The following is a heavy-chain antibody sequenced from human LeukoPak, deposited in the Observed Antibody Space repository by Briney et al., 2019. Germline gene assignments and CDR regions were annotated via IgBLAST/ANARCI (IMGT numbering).Heavy chain of an antibody. J-gene: IGHJ4*02. CDR3: TRDHAGGERY. CDR2: IYSGGST. Sequence: GGSLRLSCAASGFTVSSNYMSWVRQAPGKGLEWVSVIYSGGSTYYADSVKGRFTISRDNAKNSLYLQMNSLKTEDTATYFCTRDHAGGERYWGQGTLVTVSS. V-gene: IGHV3-53*01. D-gene: IGHD1-1*01. CDR1: GFTVSSNY.